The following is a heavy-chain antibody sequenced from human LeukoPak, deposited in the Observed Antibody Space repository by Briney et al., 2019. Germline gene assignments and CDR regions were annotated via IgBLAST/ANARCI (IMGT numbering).Heavy chain of an antibody. J-gene: IGHJ2*01. D-gene: IGHD6-13*01. CDR1: GGSFSDYF. CDR2: IYHSGST. V-gene: IGHV4-34*10. Sequence: SETLSLTCAVYGGSFSDYFWGWIRQPPGKGLEWIGTIYHSGSTYYSPSLKSRVTMSVDTSKNQFSLKLSSVTAADTAVYYCARASSSWYQDWYFDLWGRGTLVTVSS. CDR3: ARASSSWYQDWYFDL.